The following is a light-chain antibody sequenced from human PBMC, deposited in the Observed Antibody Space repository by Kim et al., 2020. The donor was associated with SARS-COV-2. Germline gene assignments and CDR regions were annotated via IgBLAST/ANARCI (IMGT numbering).Light chain of an antibody. CDR1: QGISSY. J-gene: IGKJ4*01. CDR3: QQGNSFPLT. CDR2: AAS. Sequence: SSVGDRGTISCRASQGISSYLSWYQQKPGKAPKLLIYAASTLQTGVPSRFSGSGSGTDFTLTISSLQPADFATYYCQQGNSFPLTFGGGTKVEIK. V-gene: IGKV1-9*01.